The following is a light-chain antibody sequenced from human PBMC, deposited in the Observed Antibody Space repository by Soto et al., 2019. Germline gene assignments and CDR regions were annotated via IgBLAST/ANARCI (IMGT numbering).Light chain of an antibody. Sequence: DIQMSQSPSTLPASVGDRVTITCRASQSINVWLAWYQHKPGQAPKLLIYDASTLESGVPSRFTGSASETEFTLTISSLQPDDFATYYCQQYNSYSRTFGQGTKVEI. CDR2: DAS. CDR1: QSINVW. J-gene: IGKJ1*01. CDR3: QQYNSYSRT. V-gene: IGKV1-5*01.